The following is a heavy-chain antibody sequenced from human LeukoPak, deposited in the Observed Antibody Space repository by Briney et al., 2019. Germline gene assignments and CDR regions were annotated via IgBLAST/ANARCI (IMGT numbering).Heavy chain of an antibody. CDR1: TTGYF. Sequence: ASVKVSCPFTTGYFIHWVRQAPGQGLEWMGWISAYNGNTNYAQKLQGRVTMTTDTSTSTAYMELRSLRSDDTAVYYCARDLITIFGVGPASDAFDIWGQGTMVTVSS. CDR2: ISAYNGNT. V-gene: IGHV1-18*04. CDR3: ARDLITIFGVGPASDAFDI. D-gene: IGHD3-3*01. J-gene: IGHJ3*02.